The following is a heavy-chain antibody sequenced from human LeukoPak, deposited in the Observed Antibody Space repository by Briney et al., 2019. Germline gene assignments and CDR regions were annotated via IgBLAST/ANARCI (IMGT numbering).Heavy chain of an antibody. D-gene: IGHD3-3*01. CDR2: IRSKANSYAT. Sequence: GGSLRLSCAASGFTFSGSAMHWVRQAPGKGLEWVGRIRSKANSYATAYAASVKGRFTISRDNAKKSLYLQMNSLRAEDTAVYYCARTYYDFWSGERSDAFDIWGQGTMVTVSS. J-gene: IGHJ3*02. V-gene: IGHV3-73*01. CDR1: GFTFSGSA. CDR3: ARTYYDFWSGERSDAFDI.